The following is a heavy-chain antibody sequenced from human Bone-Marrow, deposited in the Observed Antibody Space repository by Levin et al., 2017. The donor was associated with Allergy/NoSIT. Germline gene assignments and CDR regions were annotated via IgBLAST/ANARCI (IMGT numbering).Heavy chain of an antibody. V-gene: IGHV4-59*01. D-gene: IGHD3-3*01. CDR1: GGSISNYY. CDR3: AGIMSGSMYYYGMDV. Sequence: SETLSLTCTVSGGSISNYYWNWIRQPPGKGLEWIGYLYNSGSTDYNPSPKSRVTISVDTSKNQFSLKLSSVPAADTAVYYCAGIMSGSMYYYGMDVWGQGTTVTVSS. CDR2: LYNSGST. J-gene: IGHJ6*02.